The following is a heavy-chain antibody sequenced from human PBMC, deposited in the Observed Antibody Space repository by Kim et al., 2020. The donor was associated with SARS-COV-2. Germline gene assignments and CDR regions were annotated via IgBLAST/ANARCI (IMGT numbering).Heavy chain of an antibody. V-gene: IGHV4-61*01. CDR3: ARYFDH. J-gene: IGHJ2*01. Sequence: SETLSLTCTVSGGSVSSYSGYWSWIRQPPGKGLEWIGYIYNSGSTNYNPSLESRVTISVDTSKNQFSLKLSSVTAADTAIYYCARYFDHLGRGTLVTV. CDR2: IYNSGST. CDR1: GGSVSSYSGY.